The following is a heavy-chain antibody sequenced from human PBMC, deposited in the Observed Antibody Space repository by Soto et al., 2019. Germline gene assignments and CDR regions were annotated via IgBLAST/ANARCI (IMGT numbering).Heavy chain of an antibody. J-gene: IGHJ4*02. CDR1: GGSIIIGDYY. V-gene: IGHV4-30-4*01. CDR2: IYYSGST. D-gene: IGHD1-26*01. Sequence: SETLSLTCTVSGGSIIIGDYYWSWIRQPPGKGLEWIGYIYYSGSTYYNPSLKSRVTISVDTSKNQFSLKLSSVTAADTAVYYCARAVRGSYYDYWGQGTLVTVSS. CDR3: ARAVRGSYYDY.